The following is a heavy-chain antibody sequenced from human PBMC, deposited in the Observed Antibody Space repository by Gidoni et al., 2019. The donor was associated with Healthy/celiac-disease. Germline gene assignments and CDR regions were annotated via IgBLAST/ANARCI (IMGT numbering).Heavy chain of an antibody. CDR1: GFTFSSYS. CDR2: ISSSSSYI. CDR3: ASGYYYDSSGYYSFDY. D-gene: IGHD3-22*01. V-gene: IGHV3-21*01. J-gene: IGHJ4*02. Sequence: EVQLVESGGGLVKPGASLRLSCAASGFTFSSYSMNWVRQAPGKGLGWVSSISSSSSYIYYADSVKGRFTISRDNAKNSLYLQMNSLRAEDTAVYYCASGYYYDSSGYYSFDYWGQGTLVTVSS.